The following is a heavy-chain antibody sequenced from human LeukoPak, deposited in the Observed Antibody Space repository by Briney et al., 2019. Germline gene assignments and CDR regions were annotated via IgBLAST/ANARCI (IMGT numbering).Heavy chain of an antibody. V-gene: IGHV3-21*01. CDR1: GFTFSSYS. CDR3: ARAVVLRFLGGGYYFDY. CDR2: ISSSSSYI. D-gene: IGHD3-3*01. Sequence: GGSLRLSCAASGFTFSSYSMNWVRQAPGKGLEWVSSISSSSSYIYYADSVKGRFTISRDNAKNSLYLQMNSLRAEDTAVYYCARAVVLRFLGGGYYFDYWGQGTLVTVSS. J-gene: IGHJ4*02.